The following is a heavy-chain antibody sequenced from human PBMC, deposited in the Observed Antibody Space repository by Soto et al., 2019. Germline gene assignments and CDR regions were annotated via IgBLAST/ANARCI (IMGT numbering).Heavy chain of an antibody. CDR3: ARSLLQGDF. CDR2: INPNGGST. CDR1: GYTFIHYY. V-gene: IGHV1-46*01. J-gene: IGHJ4*02. D-gene: IGHD2-21*01. Sequence: QVQLVQSGAEVKKPGASVKISCKASGYTFIHYYIHWVRQAPGQGLEWMAIINPNGGSTNYAQKFQGRVTVTSDTSTTTVSMELNSLESDDTAVYFCARSLLQGDFGGQGTLGTVSS.